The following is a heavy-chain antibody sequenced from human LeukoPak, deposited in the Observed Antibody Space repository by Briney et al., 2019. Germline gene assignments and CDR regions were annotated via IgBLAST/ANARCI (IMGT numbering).Heavy chain of an antibody. D-gene: IGHD1-7*01. V-gene: IGHV3-21*01. CDR2: ISSTTSYI. J-gene: IGHJ4*02. CDR3: ARDSPSENYSNY. CDR1: GFTFSSYN. Sequence: GGSLRLSCAASGFTFSSYNMNWVRQAPGKGLEWVSSISSTTSYIYYADPVKGRVTISRDNAKNSLYLQMNSLRAEDTAVYYCARDSPSENYSNYWGQGTLVTVSS.